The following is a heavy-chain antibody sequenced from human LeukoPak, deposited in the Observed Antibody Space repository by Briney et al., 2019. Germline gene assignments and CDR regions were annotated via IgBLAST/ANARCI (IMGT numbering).Heavy chain of an antibody. CDR1: GFTLSSYA. CDR3: AKAGAYCGGDCYFDY. V-gene: IGHV3-23*01. CDR2: ISGSGGST. J-gene: IGHJ4*02. D-gene: IGHD2-21*02. Sequence: GGSLRLSCAASGFTLSSYAMSWVRQAPGKGLEWVSAISGSGGSTHYADSVKGRFTISRDNSKNTLYLQMNSLRAEDTAVYYCAKAGAYCGGDCYFDYWGQGTLVTVSS.